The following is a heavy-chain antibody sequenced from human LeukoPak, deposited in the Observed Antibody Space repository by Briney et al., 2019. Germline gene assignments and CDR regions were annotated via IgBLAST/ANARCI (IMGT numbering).Heavy chain of an antibody. V-gene: IGHV3-23*01. D-gene: IGHD5-18*01. CDR3: AKDLEGVGTAMAHDY. Sequence: PGGSLRLSCAASGFTFSSYAMSWVRQAPGKGLEWVSAISGSGGSTYYADSVKGRFTISRDNSKNTLYLQMNSLRAEDTAVYYCAKDLEGVGTAMAHDYWGQGTLVTVSS. J-gene: IGHJ4*02. CDR2: ISGSGGST. CDR1: GFTFSSYA.